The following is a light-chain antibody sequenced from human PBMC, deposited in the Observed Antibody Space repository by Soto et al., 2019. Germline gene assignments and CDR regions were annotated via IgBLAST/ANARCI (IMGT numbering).Light chain of an antibody. CDR3: QQYGRSPQA. J-gene: IGKJ1*01. CDR2: KAS. V-gene: IGKV1-5*03. Sequence: DIRLTQSPATLSASVGDRVTITCGASQSISIWLAWYQQKTGKAPKLLIYKASSLESGIPDRFSGSGSGTDFTLTISRLETEDFAVYYCQQYGRSPQAFGQGTKVDTK. CDR1: QSISIW.